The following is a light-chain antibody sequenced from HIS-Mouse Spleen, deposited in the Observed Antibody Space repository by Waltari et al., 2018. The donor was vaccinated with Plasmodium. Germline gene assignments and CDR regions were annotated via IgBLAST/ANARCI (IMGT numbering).Light chain of an antibody. J-gene: IGLJ2*01. Sequence: SYVLTQPPSVSVAPGKTARINCGGNNIGSKSVHWDQQKPGQAPVLVGYDDSDRPSGIPERFSGSNSGNTATLTSSRVEAGDEADYYCQVWDSSSDHVVFGGGTKLTVL. CDR2: DDS. V-gene: IGLV3-21*03. CDR1: NIGSKS. CDR3: QVWDSSSDHVV.